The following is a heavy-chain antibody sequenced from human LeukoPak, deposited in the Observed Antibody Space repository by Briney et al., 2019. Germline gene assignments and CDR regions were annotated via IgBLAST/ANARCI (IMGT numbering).Heavy chain of an antibody. CDR1: GFTFRTFA. Sequence: GGSLRLSCAVSGFTFRTFAMNWVRQAPGKGLEWVSYISSSSSTIYYADSVKGRFTISRDNAENSLYLQMNSLRAEDTAVYYCARDLSYYDSSGPYYFDYWGQGTLVTVSS. D-gene: IGHD3-22*01. CDR3: ARDLSYYDSSGPYYFDY. J-gene: IGHJ4*02. V-gene: IGHV3-48*04. CDR2: ISSSSSTI.